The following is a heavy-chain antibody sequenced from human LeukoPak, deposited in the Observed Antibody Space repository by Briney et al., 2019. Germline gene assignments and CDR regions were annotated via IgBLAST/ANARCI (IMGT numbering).Heavy chain of an antibody. CDR3: VRDEGWQQFDQ. CDR2: INSDGSST. CDR1: GFTFSSYW. D-gene: IGHD5-24*01. Sequence: GGSLRLSCAASGFTFSSYWMHWVRQAPGKGLVWVSRINSDGSSTYYADSVKGRFTISRDNSKNTLYLQMNSLRVEDTAVYYCVRDEGWQQFDQWGQGTLVTVSS. V-gene: IGHV3-74*01. J-gene: IGHJ4*02.